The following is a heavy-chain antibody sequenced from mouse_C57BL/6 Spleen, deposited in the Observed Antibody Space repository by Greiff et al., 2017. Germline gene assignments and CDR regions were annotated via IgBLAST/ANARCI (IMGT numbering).Heavy chain of an antibody. CDR3: AREGDGYSFAY. D-gene: IGHD2-3*01. CDR1: GYSITSGYY. J-gene: IGHJ3*01. CDR2: ISYDGSN. V-gene: IGHV3-6*01. Sequence: EVKLMESGPGLVKPSQSLSLTCSVTGYSITSGYYWNWIRQFPGNKLEWMGYISYDGSNNYNPSLKNRISITRDTSKNQFFLKLNSVTTEDTATYYCAREGDGYSFAYWGQGTLVTVSA.